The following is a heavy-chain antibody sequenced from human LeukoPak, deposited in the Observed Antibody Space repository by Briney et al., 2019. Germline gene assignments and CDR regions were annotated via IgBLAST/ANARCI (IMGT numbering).Heavy chain of an antibody. Sequence: SETLSLTCAVYGGSFSGYYWSWIRQPPGKGLEWIGQIYSSGITNYSPSLKSRVTISVDTSKNQFSLKLTSVTAADTAVYFCARSGGFGSDYWGQGTLVTVSS. J-gene: IGHJ4*02. CDR2: IYSSGIT. CDR1: GGSFSGYY. CDR3: ARSGGFGSDY. D-gene: IGHD6-25*01. V-gene: IGHV4-59*01.